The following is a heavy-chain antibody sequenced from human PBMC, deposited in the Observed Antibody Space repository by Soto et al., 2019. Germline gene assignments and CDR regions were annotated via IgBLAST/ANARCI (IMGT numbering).Heavy chain of an antibody. Sequence: EVQLLESGGGLVQPGGSLRLSCAASGFTFSSYAMSWVRQAPGKGLEWVSAISGSGGSTYYADSVKGRFTISRDNSKKALDLKMNSLRAEDKAVYYCAKDRSDTASVLNWFDPWGQGNLVPVSS. CDR2: ISGSGGST. V-gene: IGHV3-23*01. CDR1: GFTFSSYA. J-gene: IGHJ5*02. D-gene: IGHD5-18*01. CDR3: AKDRSDTASVLNWFDP.